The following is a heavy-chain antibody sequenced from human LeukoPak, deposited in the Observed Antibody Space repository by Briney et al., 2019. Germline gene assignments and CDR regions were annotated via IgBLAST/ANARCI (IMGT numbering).Heavy chain of an antibody. CDR1: GFTFSSYG. V-gene: IGHV3-23*01. J-gene: IGHJ3*02. CDR2: ISGSGGST. D-gene: IGHD3-22*01. Sequence: GGSLRLSCAASGFTFSSYGMSWVRQAPGKGLEWVSGISGSGGSTYYADSVNGRFTISRDNSKNTLYLQMNSPRAEDTAVYYCAKQYYYDSSGYWRYDAFDIWGQGTMVTVSS. CDR3: AKQYYYDSSGYWRYDAFDI.